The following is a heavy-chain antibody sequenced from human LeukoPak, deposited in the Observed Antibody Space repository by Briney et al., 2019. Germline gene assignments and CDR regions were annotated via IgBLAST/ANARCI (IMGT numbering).Heavy chain of an antibody. CDR1: GYTFTGYY. V-gene: IGHV1-2*02. CDR2: INPNSGGT. CDR3: ARQDVYSSGWYADY. D-gene: IGHD6-19*01. J-gene: IGHJ4*02. Sequence: ASVKVSCKASGYTFTGYYMHWVRQAPGHGLEWMGWINPNSGGTNYAQKFQGRVTMTRDTSISTAYMELSRLRSDDTAVYYCARQDVYSSGWYADYWGQGTLVTVSS.